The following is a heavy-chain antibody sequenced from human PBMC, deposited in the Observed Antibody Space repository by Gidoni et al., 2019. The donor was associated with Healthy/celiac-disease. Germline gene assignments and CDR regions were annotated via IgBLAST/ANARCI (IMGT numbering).Heavy chain of an antibody. CDR1: GFTFSNAW. V-gene: IGHV3-15*07. CDR3: TTEDITGTTGY. D-gene: IGHD1-7*01. Sequence: EVQLVESGGGLVKPGGSLRLSCAASGFTFSNAWMNWVRQGPGKGLEWFGRIKSKTDGGTTDYAAPVKGRFTISRDDSKNTLYLQMNSLKTEDTAVYYCTTEDITGTTGYWGQGTLVTVSS. CDR2: IKSKTDGGTT. J-gene: IGHJ4*02.